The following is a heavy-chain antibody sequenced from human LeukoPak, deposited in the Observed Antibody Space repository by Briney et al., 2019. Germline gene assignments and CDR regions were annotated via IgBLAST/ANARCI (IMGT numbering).Heavy chain of an antibody. CDR2: ISGSGGTT. V-gene: IGHV3-23*01. CDR1: GFTFSSYA. Sequence: PGGSLRLSCAASGFTFSSYAMNWVRQAPGKGLEWVSAISGSGGTTYYGDSVKGRFTFSRDNSKNTLYLQMNSVQAEDAALYYCARAYYYDTSGYWYFDYWGQGTLVTVSS. CDR3: ARAYYYDTSGYWYFDY. J-gene: IGHJ4*02. D-gene: IGHD3-22*01.